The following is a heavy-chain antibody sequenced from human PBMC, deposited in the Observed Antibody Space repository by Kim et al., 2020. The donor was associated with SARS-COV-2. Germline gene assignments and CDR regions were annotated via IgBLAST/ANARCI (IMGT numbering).Heavy chain of an antibody. CDR3: ARGILRTKGAFDI. D-gene: IGHD1-26*01. Sequence: GGSLRLSCAASGFTFSSEWMHWVRQGPGMGLVWVSRINPYGSITNYADSVKGRFTISRDNAKNTLYLQMNSLRAEDTAPYYCARGILRTKGAFDIWGQGAMVTVSS. J-gene: IGHJ3*02. CDR2: INPYGSIT. CDR1: GFTFSSEW. V-gene: IGHV3-74*01.